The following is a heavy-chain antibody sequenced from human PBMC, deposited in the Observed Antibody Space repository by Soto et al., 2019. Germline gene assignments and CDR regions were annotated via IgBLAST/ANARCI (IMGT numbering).Heavy chain of an antibody. Sequence: ASVKVSCKASGYTFTSYGISWVRQAPGQGLEWMGWISAYNGNTNYAQKLQGRVTMTTDTSTSTAYMELRSLRSDDTAVYCCARGLRSITMTSQQNGAFDIWGQGTMVTVSS. CDR3: ARGLRSITMTSQQNGAFDI. CDR1: GYTFTSYG. D-gene: IGHD3-22*01. V-gene: IGHV1-18*01. J-gene: IGHJ3*02. CDR2: ISAYNGNT.